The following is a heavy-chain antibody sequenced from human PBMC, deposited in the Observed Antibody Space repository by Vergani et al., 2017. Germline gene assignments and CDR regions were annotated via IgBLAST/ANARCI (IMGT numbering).Heavy chain of an antibody. Sequence: QVQLQQWGAGLLKPSETLSLTCAVYGGSFSGYYWSWIRQPPGKGLEWIGEINHSGSTNYNPSLKSRVTISVDTSKNQFSLKLSSVTAADTAVYYCARVRVAAVTDTLYYYYGMDVWGQGTTVTVSS. CDR2: INHSGST. J-gene: IGHJ6*02. V-gene: IGHV4-34*01. CDR3: ARVRVAAVTDTLYYYYGMDV. CDR1: GGSFSGYY. D-gene: IGHD2-15*01.